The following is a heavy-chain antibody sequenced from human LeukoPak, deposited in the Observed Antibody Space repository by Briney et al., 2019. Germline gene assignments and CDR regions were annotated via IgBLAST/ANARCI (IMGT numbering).Heavy chain of an antibody. CDR2: ISYDGSNK. V-gene: IGHV3-30-3*01. CDR1: GFTFSSYA. D-gene: IGHD1-1*01. J-gene: IGHJ4*02. Sequence: GGSLRLSCAASGFTFSSYAIHWVRQAPGKGLEWVAVISYDGSNKYYADSVKGRFTISRDNSKNTLYLQMNSLRAEDTAVYYCARDPPGGGYYFDYWGQGTLVTVSS. CDR3: ARDPPGGGYYFDY.